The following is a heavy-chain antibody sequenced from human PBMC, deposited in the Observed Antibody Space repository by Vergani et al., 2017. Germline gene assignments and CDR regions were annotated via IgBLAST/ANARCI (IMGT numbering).Heavy chain of an antibody. V-gene: IGHV4-59*01. CDR2: IYYSGST. Sequence: QVQLQESGPGLVKPSETLSLTCTVSGGSISSYYWSWIRQPPGKGLEWIGYIYYSGSTNYNPSLKSRVTISVDTSKNQFSLKLSSVTAADTAVYYCARGDYGGNSGYFDYWGQGTLVTVSS. D-gene: IGHD4-23*01. CDR1: GGSISSYY. CDR3: ARGDYGGNSGYFDY. J-gene: IGHJ4*02.